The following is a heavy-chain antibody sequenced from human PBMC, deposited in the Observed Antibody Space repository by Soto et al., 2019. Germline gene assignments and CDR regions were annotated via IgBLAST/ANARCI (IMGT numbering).Heavy chain of an antibody. CDR1: GFILSDYD. V-gene: IGHV3-11*01. Sequence: VGSLRLSCAVSGFILSDYDMSWIRQAPGKGLEWVSYISSSGSIIYYADSVKGRFTISRDNAKKSLYLQMSSLRAEDTAVYYCARDLGYYDSSGYFDYWGQGTLVTVSS. CDR3: ARDLGYYDSSGYFDY. CDR2: ISSSGSII. J-gene: IGHJ4*02. D-gene: IGHD3-22*01.